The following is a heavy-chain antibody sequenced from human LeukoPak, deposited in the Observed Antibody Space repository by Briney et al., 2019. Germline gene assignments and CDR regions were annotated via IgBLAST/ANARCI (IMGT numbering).Heavy chain of an antibody. CDR3: ATDPRPTSS. V-gene: IGHV3-48*02. CDR2: ITSTSGTI. Sequence: GGSLRLSCAASGFTFSTYSMIWVRQAPGKGLEWISYITSTSGTIYYADSVKGRFTISRDNAKNSLFLQMNSLRDEDTAVYYCATDPRPTSSWGQGTQLTVSS. J-gene: IGHJ4*02. CDR1: GFTFSTYS. D-gene: IGHD2-2*01.